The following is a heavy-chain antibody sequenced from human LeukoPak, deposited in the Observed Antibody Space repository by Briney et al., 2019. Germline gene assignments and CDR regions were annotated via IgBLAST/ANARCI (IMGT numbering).Heavy chain of an antibody. CDR2: INHSGST. Sequence: SETLSLTCAVYGGSFSAYYWSWIRQPPGKGLEWIGEINHSGSTNYNPSLKSRVTISVDTSKNQFSLKLSSVTAADTAVYYCARVAGSRYDFWSSAGALYYFDYWGQGTLVTVSS. CDR3: ARVAGSRYDFWSSAGALYYFDY. V-gene: IGHV4-34*01. CDR1: GGSFSAYY. D-gene: IGHD3-3*01. J-gene: IGHJ4*02.